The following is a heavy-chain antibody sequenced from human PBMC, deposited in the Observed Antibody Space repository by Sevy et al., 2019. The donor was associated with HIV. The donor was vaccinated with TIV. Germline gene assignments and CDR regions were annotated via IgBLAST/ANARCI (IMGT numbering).Heavy chain of an antibody. CDR3: ARGNSDFWSGFRYFDL. CDR2: ISGGGGST. V-gene: IGHV3-23*01. J-gene: IGHJ2*01. Sequence: GGSLRLSCAASGFTFSNYALSWVRQAPGKGLEWVSTISGGGGSTYYADSVKGRFTISRDNSKNTLYLQMNSLKVEDTALYLCARGNSDFWSGFRYFDLWGRGTLVTVSS. D-gene: IGHD3-3*01. CDR1: GFTFSNYA.